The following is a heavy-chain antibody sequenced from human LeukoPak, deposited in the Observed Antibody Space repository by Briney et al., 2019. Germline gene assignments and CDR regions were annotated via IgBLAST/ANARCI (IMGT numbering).Heavy chain of an antibody. CDR3: ARDIVYYDSSGYEEFDY. CDR2: ISSSSSYI. D-gene: IGHD3-22*01. CDR1: GFTFSSYS. Sequence: GGSLRLSCAASGFTFSSYSMNWVRQAPGKGLEWVSSISSSSSYIYYADSVKGRFTISRDNAKNSLYLQMNSLRAEDTAVYYYARDIVYYDSSGYEEFDYWGQGTLVTVSS. J-gene: IGHJ4*02. V-gene: IGHV3-21*01.